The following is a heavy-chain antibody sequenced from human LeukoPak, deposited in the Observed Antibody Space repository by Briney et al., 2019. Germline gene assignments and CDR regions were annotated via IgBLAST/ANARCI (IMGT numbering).Heavy chain of an antibody. D-gene: IGHD3-22*01. V-gene: IGHV3-9*01. Sequence: PGGSLRLSCAASGFTFDDYAMHWVRHAPGKGLEWVSGISWNSGSIDYADSVKGRFTISRDYANNSLYLQMNSLRAEDTALYYCAKGRYYYDSRGSSAFDIWGQGTMVTVSS. CDR2: ISWNSGSI. J-gene: IGHJ3*02. CDR3: AKGRYYYDSRGSSAFDI. CDR1: GFTFDDYA.